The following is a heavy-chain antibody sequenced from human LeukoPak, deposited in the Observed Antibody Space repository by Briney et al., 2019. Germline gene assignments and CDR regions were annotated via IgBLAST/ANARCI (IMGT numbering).Heavy chain of an antibody. D-gene: IGHD2-15*01. CDR2: IFYTGNT. Sequence: MPSQTLSLTCTVSGGSIRSDDYYRSWIRQPPGKGLEWIGYIFYTGNTHYNPSLQSRVTLSVDTSKNQFSLKLSSVTAADTAVYYCARDDRGGYVPNWFDPWGQGTLVTVYS. V-gene: IGHV4-30-4*01. CDR1: GGSIRSDDYY. CDR3: ARDDRGGYVPNWFDP. J-gene: IGHJ5*02.